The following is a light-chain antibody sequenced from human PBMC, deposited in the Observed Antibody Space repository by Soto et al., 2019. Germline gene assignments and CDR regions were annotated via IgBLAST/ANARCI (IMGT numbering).Light chain of an antibody. J-gene: IGLJ1*01. Sequence: QSALTQPASVSGSPGQSITISCTGTSSDVGGYNYVSWYQQHPGKAPKLMIYDVSNRPSGISNRISGSKSGNTASLSISGLQAEDEADYYCTSYTSSDTLVFGGGTKVTVL. CDR2: DVS. V-gene: IGLV2-14*01. CDR3: TSYTSSDTLV. CDR1: SSDVGGYNY.